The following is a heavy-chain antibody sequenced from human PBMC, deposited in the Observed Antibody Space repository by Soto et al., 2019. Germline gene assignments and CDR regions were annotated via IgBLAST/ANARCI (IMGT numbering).Heavy chain of an antibody. CDR1: GFTFNNYA. CDR2: ITGSGDSA. V-gene: IGHV3-23*01. J-gene: IGHJ6*03. D-gene: IGHD1-26*01. Sequence: EVQLLESGGGLVQPGGSLRLSCAASGFTFNNYAISWVRQAPGKGLEWVSTITGSGDSAYYADSVKGRFIISRDNSKNKLYMQMHSLGAEDSAIYYCAKGRGTNYYYHMDVWGGGTTVTVSS. CDR3: AKGRGTNYYYHMDV.